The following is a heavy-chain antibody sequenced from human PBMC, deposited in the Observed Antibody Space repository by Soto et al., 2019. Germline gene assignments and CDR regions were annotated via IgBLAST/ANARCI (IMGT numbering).Heavy chain of an antibody. CDR1: GFIFDDYA. D-gene: IGHD6-6*01. CDR2: ISGNSGSL. Sequence: PGGSLRLSCAASGFIFDDYAMHWGRQAPGKGLEGVSVISGNSGSLGYADSVKGRFTISRDNAKNSLYLQMSSLRAEDTALYYCAKDRYSSSAYYYYGMDAWGQGTTVTVSS. CDR3: AKDRYSSSAYYYYGMDA. J-gene: IGHJ6*02. V-gene: IGHV3-9*01.